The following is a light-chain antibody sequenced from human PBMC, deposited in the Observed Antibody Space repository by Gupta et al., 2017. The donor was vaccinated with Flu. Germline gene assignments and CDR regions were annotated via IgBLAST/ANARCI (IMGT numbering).Light chain of an antibody. V-gene: IGLV3-1*01. CDR1: KLGDKY. CDR2: QDS. J-gene: IGLJ3*02. Sequence: SYELPQPPSVSVSPGQTASITCSGDKLGDKYACWYQQKPGQSPVLVIYQDSKRPSGIPERFSGSNSGNTATLTISGTQAMDEADYYCQAWDSSTPKVFGGGTKLTVL. CDR3: QAWDSSTPKV.